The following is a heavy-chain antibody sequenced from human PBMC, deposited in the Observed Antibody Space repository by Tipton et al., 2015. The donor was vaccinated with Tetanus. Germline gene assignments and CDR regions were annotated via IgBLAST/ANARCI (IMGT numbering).Heavy chain of an antibody. Sequence: SLRLSCAASGFSFSSYGMHWVRQAPGKGLDWVSLISSDGSDTYSADSVKGRFTISRDNSKNTLYLQMNSLRAEDTAVYYCARDGSGPGYGMVVWGQGTTVTVSS. V-gene: IGHV3-30*03. CDR2: ISSDGSDT. CDR3: ARDGSGPGYGMVV. CDR1: GFSFSSYG. D-gene: IGHD2-8*02. J-gene: IGHJ6*02.